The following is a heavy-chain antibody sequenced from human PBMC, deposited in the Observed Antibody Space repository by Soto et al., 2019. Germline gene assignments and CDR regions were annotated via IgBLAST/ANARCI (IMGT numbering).Heavy chain of an antibody. Sequence: QPGGSLRLSCAASGFTFSDHYMDWVRQAPGKGLEWVGRTRNKANSYTTEYAASVKGRFTISRDDSKNSLYLQMNSLKTEDTAVYYCARTGFSNLSMDVWGKGTTVTVSS. CDR3: ARTGFSNLSMDV. V-gene: IGHV3-72*01. J-gene: IGHJ6*03. CDR1: GFTFSDHY. CDR2: TRNKANSYTT.